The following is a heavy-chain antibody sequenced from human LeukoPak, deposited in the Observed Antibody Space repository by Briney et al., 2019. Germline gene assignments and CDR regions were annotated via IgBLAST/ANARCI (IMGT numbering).Heavy chain of an antibody. D-gene: IGHD5-18*01. Sequence: SETLSLTCSVSGVSISAYYWSWIRQPAGKGLEWIGRIYPGESIYASENTNYNPSLKSRVTISVDTSKNQFSLKLSSVTAADTAVYYCAREVDTAMGIFDYWGQGTLVTVSS. CDR2: IYPGESIYASENT. J-gene: IGHJ4*02. CDR3: AREVDTAMGIFDY. V-gene: IGHV4-4*07. CDR1: GVSISAYY.